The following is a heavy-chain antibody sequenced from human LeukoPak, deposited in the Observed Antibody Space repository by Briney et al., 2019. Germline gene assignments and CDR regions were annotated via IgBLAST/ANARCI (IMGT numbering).Heavy chain of an antibody. CDR2: IYYSGST. Sequence: PSETLSLTCTVSGGSISSSSYYWGWIRQPPGKGLGWIGSIYYSGSTYYNPSLKSRVTISVDTSKNQFSLKLSSVTAADTAVYYCASLAGGSGWYGYYYYMDVWGKGTTVTISS. CDR1: GGSISSSSYY. CDR3: ASLAGGSGWYGYYYYMDV. V-gene: IGHV4-39*01. J-gene: IGHJ6*03. D-gene: IGHD6-19*01.